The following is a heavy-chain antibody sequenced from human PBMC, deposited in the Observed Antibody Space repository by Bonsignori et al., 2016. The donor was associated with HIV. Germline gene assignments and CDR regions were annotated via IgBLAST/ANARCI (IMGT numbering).Heavy chain of an antibody. V-gene: IGHV4-34*01. CDR3: AIVDTADAFDI. CDR1: GGSFSGYY. D-gene: IGHD5-18*01. J-gene: IGHJ3*02. CDR2: INHSGST. Sequence: SETLSLTCAVYGGSFSGYYWSWIRQPPGKGLEWIGEINHSGSTNYNPSLKSRVTISVDTSKNQFSLKLSSVTAADTAVYYCAIVDTADAFDIWGQGTMVTVSS.